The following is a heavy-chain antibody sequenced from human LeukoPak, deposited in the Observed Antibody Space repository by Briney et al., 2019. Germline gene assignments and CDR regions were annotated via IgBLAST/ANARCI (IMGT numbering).Heavy chain of an antibody. Sequence: GGSLRLSCAASGFTSSDYTMNWVRQSPGKGLEWVSGISVSDDSTYYADSVKGRFIISRDKSNNMLHLQMNSLRAEDTAVYYCARDRYCVSTNCPYDFWGQGTPVTVSS. CDR2: ISVSDDST. D-gene: IGHD2-2*01. V-gene: IGHV3-23*01. CDR1: GFTSSDYT. J-gene: IGHJ4*02. CDR3: ARDRYCVSTNCPYDF.